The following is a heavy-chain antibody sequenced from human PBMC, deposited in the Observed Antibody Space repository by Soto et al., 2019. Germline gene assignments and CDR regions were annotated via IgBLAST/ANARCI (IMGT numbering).Heavy chain of an antibody. Sequence: ASVKVSCKASGYTFTSYYMHWVRQAPAQGLEWMGIINPSGGSTSYAQKFQGRVTMTSDTSTSTVYMELSSLRSEDTAVYYCARVRSEFGGSYYGAFDIWGQGTMVTVSS. CDR1: GYTFTSYY. D-gene: IGHD1-26*01. V-gene: IGHV1-46*01. CDR3: ARVRSEFGGSYYGAFDI. CDR2: INPSGGST. J-gene: IGHJ3*02.